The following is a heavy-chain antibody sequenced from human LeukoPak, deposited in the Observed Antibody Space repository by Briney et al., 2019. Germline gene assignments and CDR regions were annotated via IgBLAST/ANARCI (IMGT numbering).Heavy chain of an antibody. D-gene: IGHD4-17*01. CDR2: IRYDGSNE. V-gene: IGHV3-30*02. CDR1: GFTFSSYG. Sequence: GGSLRLSCAASGFTFSSYGMHWVRQAPGKGLEWVSFIRYDGSNEYYADSVRGRFTISRDNSKNTLYLQMNSLRAEDTAVYYCARTVTTLSYYYYYMDVWGKGTTVTISS. J-gene: IGHJ6*03. CDR3: ARTVTTLSYYYYYMDV.